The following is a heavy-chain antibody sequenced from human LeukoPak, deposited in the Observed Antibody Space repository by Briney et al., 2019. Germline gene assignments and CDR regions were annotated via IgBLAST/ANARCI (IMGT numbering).Heavy chain of an antibody. Sequence: SETLSLTCAVYGGSFSGYYWSWIRQPPGKGLEWIGEINHSGSTNYNPSLKSRVTISVDTSKNQFSLKLSSVTAADTAVYYCASVWSGYPYYYYYYGMDVWGQGTTVTVSS. CDR3: ASVWSGYPYYYYYYGMDV. CDR1: GGSFSGYY. J-gene: IGHJ6*02. V-gene: IGHV4-34*01. D-gene: IGHD3-3*01. CDR2: INHSGST.